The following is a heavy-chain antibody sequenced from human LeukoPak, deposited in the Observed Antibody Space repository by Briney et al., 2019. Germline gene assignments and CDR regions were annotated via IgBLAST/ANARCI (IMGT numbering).Heavy chain of an antibody. CDR2: ISGSGGST. CDR3: AREKIFNFWSGYYKSDDAFDI. V-gene: IGHV3-23*01. J-gene: IGHJ3*02. D-gene: IGHD3-3*01. Sequence: GGSLRLSCAASGFTFSSYAMSWVRQAPGKGLEWVSAISGSGGSTYYADSVKGRFTISRDNSKNTLYLQMNSLRAEDTAVYYCAREKIFNFWSGYYKSDDAFDIWGQGTMVTVSS. CDR1: GFTFSSYA.